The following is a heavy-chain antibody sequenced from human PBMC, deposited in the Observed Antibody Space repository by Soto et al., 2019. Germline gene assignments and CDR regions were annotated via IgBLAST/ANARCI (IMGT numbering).Heavy chain of an antibody. J-gene: IGHJ4*02. V-gene: IGHV3-64*01. CDR1: GFPFGIYS. CDR3: AREWSIALDF. CDR2: ISTDGGNT. Sequence: GGSLRLSCEASGFPFGIYSMHWVRQAPGKGLEFVSAISTDGGNTYYANSVKGRLTISRDNSQNTLYLQMGSLTPEDTAIYYCAREWSIALDFWGQGTLVTVSS. D-gene: IGHD2-21*01.